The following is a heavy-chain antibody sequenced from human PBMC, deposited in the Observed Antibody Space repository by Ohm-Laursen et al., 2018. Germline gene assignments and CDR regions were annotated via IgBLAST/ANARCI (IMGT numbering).Heavy chain of an antibody. CDR1: GFTFSSYA. V-gene: IGHV3-23*01. D-gene: IGHD4-23*01. CDR2: ISGSGGST. Sequence: GSLRLSCTTSGFTFSSYAMSWVRQAPGKGLEWVSAISGSGGSTYYADSVKGRFTISRDNSKNTLYLQMNSLRAEDTAVYYCAKGALVVTRYWYFDLWGRGTLVTVSS. CDR3: AKGALVVTRYWYFDL. J-gene: IGHJ2*01.